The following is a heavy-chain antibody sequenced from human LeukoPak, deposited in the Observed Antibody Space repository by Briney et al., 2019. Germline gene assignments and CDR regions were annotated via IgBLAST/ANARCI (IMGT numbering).Heavy chain of an antibody. CDR2: ICYSRST. D-gene: IGHD2-15*01. CDR3: ARGYCSGGSCYSSAFDY. J-gene: IGHJ4*02. Sequence: AETLSLTCTVSGGSISSYYWSWIRQPPGKGLEWIGYICYSRSTNYNPSLKSRVTISVDTSKNQFSLKLSSVTAADTAVYYCARGYCSGGSCYSSAFDYWGQGTLVTVSS. CDR1: GGSISSYY. V-gene: IGHV4-59*01.